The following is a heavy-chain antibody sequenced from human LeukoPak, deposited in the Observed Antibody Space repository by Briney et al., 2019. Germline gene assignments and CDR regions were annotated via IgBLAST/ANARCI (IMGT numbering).Heavy chain of an antibody. CDR2: IRYDGSNK. CDR1: GFTFSSYG. D-gene: IGHD3-9*01. V-gene: IGHV3-30*02. Sequence: GGSLRLSCAAFGFTFSSYGMHWVRQAPGKGLEWVAFIRYDGSNKYYADSVKGRFTISRDNSKNTLYLQMNSLRAEDTAVYYCAKPSYDILTGYPDYWGQGTLVTVSS. CDR3: AKPSYDILTGYPDY. J-gene: IGHJ4*02.